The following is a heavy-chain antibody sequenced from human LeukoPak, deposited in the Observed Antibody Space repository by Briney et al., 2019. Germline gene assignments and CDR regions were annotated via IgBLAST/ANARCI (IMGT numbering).Heavy chain of an antibody. CDR3: ARGVNTVDP. Sequence: SQTLSLSCTVSGGSISIGGYYWSWIRQFPGKGLEWIGHLFHSGSTYYNPSLKSRVTISEDASKNQFSLKLSSVTAADTAVYYCARGVNTVDPWGQGTLVTVSS. J-gene: IGHJ5*02. CDR2: LFHSGST. CDR1: GGSISIGGYY. V-gene: IGHV4-31*03.